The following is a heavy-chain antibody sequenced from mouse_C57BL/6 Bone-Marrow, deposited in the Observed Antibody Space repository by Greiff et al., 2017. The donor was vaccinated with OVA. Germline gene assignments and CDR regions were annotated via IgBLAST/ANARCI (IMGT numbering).Heavy chain of an antibody. CDR1: GFTFSSYA. CDR3: ARVLLYLAWCAY. CDR2: ISDGGSYT. V-gene: IGHV5-4*03. J-gene: IGHJ3*01. Sequence: EVKLVESGGGLVKPGGSLKLSCAASGFTFSSYAMSWVRQTPEKRLEWVATISDGGSYTYYPDNVKGRFTISRDNAKNNLYLQMSHLKSEDTAMYYCARVLLYLAWCAYWGQGTLVTVSA. D-gene: IGHD2-12*01.